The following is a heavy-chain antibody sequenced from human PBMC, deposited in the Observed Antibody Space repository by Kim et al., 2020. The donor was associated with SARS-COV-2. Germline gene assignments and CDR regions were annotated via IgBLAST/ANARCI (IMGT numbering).Heavy chain of an antibody. Sequence: GGSLRLSCAASGFTFSNYAMTWVRQAPGKGLEWVAIISDSGGGTYHADSVRGQFTISRDNSRNTLYLQMNSLRVEDTAVYYCVKDFPDWGQGTLVTVSS. V-gene: IGHV3-23*01. J-gene: IGHJ4*02. CDR3: VKDFPD. CDR1: GFTFSNYA. CDR2: ISDSGGGT.